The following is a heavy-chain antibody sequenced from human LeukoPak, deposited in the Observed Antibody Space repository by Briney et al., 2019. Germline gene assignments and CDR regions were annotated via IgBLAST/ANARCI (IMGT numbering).Heavy chain of an antibody. J-gene: IGHJ4*02. CDR1: GFTFSSHG. D-gene: IGHD5-18*01. CDR2: IRSDGSSN. CDR3: ARGGQLSPDY. V-gene: IGHV3-30*02. Sequence: GGSLRLSCAASGFTFSSHGMHWVRQAPGKGLEWVTFIRSDGSSNYYGDSVKGRFTLSRDNFKNTLSLQMNSLRAEDTAVYYCARGGQLSPDYWGQGTLVTVSS.